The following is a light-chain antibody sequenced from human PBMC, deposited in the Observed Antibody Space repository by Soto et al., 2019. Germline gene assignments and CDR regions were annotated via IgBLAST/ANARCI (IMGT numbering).Light chain of an antibody. V-gene: IGKV3-20*01. CDR3: QQYGSSPFT. J-gene: IGKJ4*01. CDR1: QSVSSNY. Sequence: ELVLTQSPGTLSLSPAERATLSCRATQSVSSNYLAWYQQKPGQAPRLLIYGASSRATGIPDRFSGSGSGTDFTLTISRLEPEDFAVDYGQQYGSSPFTFGGGTKVEIK. CDR2: GAS.